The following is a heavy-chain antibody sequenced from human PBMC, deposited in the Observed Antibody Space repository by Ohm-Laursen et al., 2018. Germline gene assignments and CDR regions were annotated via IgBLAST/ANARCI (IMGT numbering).Heavy chain of an antibody. Sequence: SLRLSCSASGFTFSTYWMNWFRQAPGTGLESVASINQDGSEKYFVDSVRGRFTISRDNAKNSLYLQMNSLRAEDTAVYYCVRDRRGGSIELRAGGQGALVTVSS. CDR3: VRDRRGGSIELRA. CDR2: INQDGSEK. V-gene: IGHV3-7*01. J-gene: IGHJ4*02. D-gene: IGHD6-6*01. CDR1: GFTFSTYW.